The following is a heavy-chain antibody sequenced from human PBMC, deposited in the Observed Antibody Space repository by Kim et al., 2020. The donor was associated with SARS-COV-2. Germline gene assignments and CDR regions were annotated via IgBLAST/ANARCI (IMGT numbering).Heavy chain of an antibody. CDR1: GFTVSSNY. J-gene: IGHJ4*02. CDR2: IYSGGST. D-gene: IGHD3-16*02. CDR3: ARGFVWGSYRYTGVSVLDY. V-gene: IGHV3-53*01. Sequence: GGSLRLSCAASGFTVSSNYMSWVRQAPGKGLEWASVIYSGGSTYYADSVKGRFTISRDNSKNTLYLQMNSLRAEDTAVYYCARGFVWGSYRYTGVSVLDYWGQGTLVTVSS.